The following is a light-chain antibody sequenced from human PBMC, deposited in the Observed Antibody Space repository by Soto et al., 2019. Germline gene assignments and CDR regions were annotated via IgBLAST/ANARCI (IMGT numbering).Light chain of an antibody. Sequence: EVVLTQSPGTLSLSPGERATLSCRASQSFNNNYLAWYQQKPGQAPRLLIYGSSSRATGIPDMFSGSGSGKDFTLTLSTLEPADFAAYYCQQYGSSSLTFGGGTKVEIK. V-gene: IGKV3-20*01. CDR1: QSFNNNY. CDR2: GSS. CDR3: QQYGSSSLT. J-gene: IGKJ4*01.